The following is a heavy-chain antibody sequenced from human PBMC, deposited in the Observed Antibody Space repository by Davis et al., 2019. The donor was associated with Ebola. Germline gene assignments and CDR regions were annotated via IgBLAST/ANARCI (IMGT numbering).Heavy chain of an antibody. Sequence: PSETLSPTCSVSGGSISGSNDYWGWIRQPPGKGLEWIGSVYYSGSTHYNPSLKSRLTISVDTSKNQFSLKLNSLTAADTAVYYCARNNSGIPFDYWGQGALVIVSS. J-gene: IGHJ4*02. V-gene: IGHV4-39*07. D-gene: IGHD3-10*01. CDR3: ARNNSGIPFDY. CDR2: VYYSGST. CDR1: GGSISGSNDY.